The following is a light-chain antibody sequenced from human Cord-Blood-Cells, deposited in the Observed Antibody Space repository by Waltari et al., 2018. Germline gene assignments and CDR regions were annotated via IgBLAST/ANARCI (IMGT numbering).Light chain of an antibody. V-gene: IGKV1-5*01. CDR2: DAS. CDR3: QQYNSYSGT. CDR1: QSISSW. J-gene: IGKJ3*01. Sequence: DIHMTQSPSTLSASVGDRVTLTCRASQSISSWLAWYQQKPGKAPKLLIYDASSLESGVPSRFSGSGSGTEFTLTISSLQPDDFATYYCQQYNSYSGTFGPGTKVDIK.